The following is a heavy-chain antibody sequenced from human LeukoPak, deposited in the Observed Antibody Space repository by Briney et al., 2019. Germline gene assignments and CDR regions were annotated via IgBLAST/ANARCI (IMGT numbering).Heavy chain of an antibody. Sequence: GESLKISCKGSGYSFTSYWIGWVRQMPGKGLEWMGIIYPGDSDTTYSPSFQGQVTISADKSISTAYLQWSSLKASDTAMYYCARQAYYYGSGSPPRAFDIWGQGTMVTVSS. J-gene: IGHJ3*02. CDR2: IYPGDSDT. V-gene: IGHV5-51*01. CDR1: GYSFTSYW. D-gene: IGHD3-10*01. CDR3: ARQAYYYGSGSPPRAFDI.